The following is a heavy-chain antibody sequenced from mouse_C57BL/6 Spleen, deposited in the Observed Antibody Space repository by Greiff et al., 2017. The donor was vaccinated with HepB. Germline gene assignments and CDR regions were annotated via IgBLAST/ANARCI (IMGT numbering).Heavy chain of an antibody. CDR2: IDPSDSYP. Sequence: QVQLQQPGAELVMPGASVKLSCKASGYTFTSYWMHWVKQRPGQGLEWIGEIDPSDSYPNYNQKFKGKSTLTVDKSSSTAYMQLSSLTSEDSAVYYCARTYYDYAWFAYWGQGTLVTVSA. D-gene: IGHD2-4*01. J-gene: IGHJ3*01. CDR3: ARTYYDYAWFAY. CDR1: GYTFTSYW. V-gene: IGHV1-69*01.